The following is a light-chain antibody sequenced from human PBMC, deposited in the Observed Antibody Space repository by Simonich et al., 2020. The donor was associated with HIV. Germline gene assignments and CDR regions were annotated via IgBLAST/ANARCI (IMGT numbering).Light chain of an antibody. Sequence: EIVLTQSPGPLSVSPGERATLSCRASQSVSSSYLAWYQQKPGPAPRLLIYGASSRATGIPDRFSGSGSGTDFTLTISRLEPEDFAVYHCQLYGSLALTFGGGTKVEIK. CDR3: QLYGSLALT. CDR2: GAS. J-gene: IGKJ4*01. CDR1: QSVSSSY. V-gene: IGKV3-20*01.